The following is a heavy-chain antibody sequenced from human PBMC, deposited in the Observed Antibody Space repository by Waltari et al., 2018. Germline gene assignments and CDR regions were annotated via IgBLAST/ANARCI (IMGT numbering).Heavy chain of an antibody. Sequence: QLQLQQSGPGLVKPSESLSLTCAVSGDSMSSTDWWSWVRQSPGKGLEWIGQVQASGRTNYNPSFAGRVTVSIDTSNNKFSLEVPSPTAADSAMYYCARDRGRGIYLDSWGQGILVTVSP. D-gene: IGHD2-15*01. CDR1: GDSMSSTDW. J-gene: IGHJ4*02. CDR2: VQASGRT. V-gene: IGHV4-4*02. CDR3: ARDRGRGIYLDS.